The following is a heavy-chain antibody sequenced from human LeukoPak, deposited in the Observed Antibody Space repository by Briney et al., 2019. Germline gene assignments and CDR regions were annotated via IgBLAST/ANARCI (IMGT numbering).Heavy chain of an antibody. CDR1: GFTFSSYW. D-gene: IGHD1-26*01. CDR3: ARGGSPPEALGDTFDV. V-gene: IGHV3-74*01. CDR2: VKSDGSST. Sequence: PGGSLRLSCAASGFTFSSYWMYWVRQAPGKGLVWVSRVKSDGSSTNYADSVKGRFTVSRDNAKNTLILQMNSLRAEDTAVYYCARGGSPPEALGDTFDVWGHGTLVTVSS. J-gene: IGHJ3*01.